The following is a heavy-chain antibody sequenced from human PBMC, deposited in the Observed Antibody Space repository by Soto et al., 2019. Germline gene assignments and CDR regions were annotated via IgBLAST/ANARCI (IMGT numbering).Heavy chain of an antibody. D-gene: IGHD3-3*01. J-gene: IGHJ6*02. CDR1: GFTFSSYA. CDR3: AKDLAYDFWSGMGYGMDV. V-gene: IGHV3-23*01. CDR2: ISGSGGST. Sequence: EVQLLESGGGLVQPGGSLRLSCAASGFTFSSYAMSWVHQAPGKGLEWVSAISGSGGSTYYADSVKGRFTISRDNSKNTLYLQMNSLRAEDTAVYYCAKDLAYDFWSGMGYGMDVWGQGTTVTVSS.